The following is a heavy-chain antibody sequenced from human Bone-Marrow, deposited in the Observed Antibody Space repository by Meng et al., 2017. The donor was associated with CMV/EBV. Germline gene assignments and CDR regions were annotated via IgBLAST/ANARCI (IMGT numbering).Heavy chain of an antibody. J-gene: IGHJ5*02. D-gene: IGHD2-2*01. V-gene: IGHV6-1*01. CDR2: TYYRSKWYN. CDR1: SAA. CDR3: ARDRPLCSSTSCFRDWFDP. Sequence: SAAWNWIRQSPSRGLEWLGRTYYRSKWYNDYAVSVKSRITINPDTSKNQFSLQLNSVTPEDTAVYYCARDRPLCSSTSCFRDWFDPWGQGTLVTVSS.